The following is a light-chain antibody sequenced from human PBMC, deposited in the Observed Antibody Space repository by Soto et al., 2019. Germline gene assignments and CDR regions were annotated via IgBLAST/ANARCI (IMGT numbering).Light chain of an antibody. J-gene: IGKJ1*01. V-gene: IGKV1-39*01. CDR3: QQNYRSPKT. CDR1: QTVTSY. CDR2: AAS. Sequence: DVQMTQSPSSLSASVGDSLTLTCRASQTVTSYLSWYQQKPGKAPKLLIYAASTLPSGVPSRFSDSGSGTEFTLTISSLQPEDFATYYCQQNYRSPKTFGRGTKVEVK.